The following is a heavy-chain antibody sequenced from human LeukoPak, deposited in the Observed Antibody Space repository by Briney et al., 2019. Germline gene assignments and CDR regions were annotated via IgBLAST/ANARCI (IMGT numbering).Heavy chain of an antibody. CDR3: AILTTVTETFDY. CDR2: ISSSGSTI. V-gene: IGHV3-11*04. D-gene: IGHD4-17*01. CDR1: GFTFSDYY. J-gene: IGHJ4*02. Sequence: GGSLRLSCAASGFTFSDYYMSWIRQAPGKGLEWVSYISSSGSTIYYADSVKGRFTISRDNAKNSLYLQMNSLRAEDTAVYYCAILTTVTETFDYWGQGTLVTVSS.